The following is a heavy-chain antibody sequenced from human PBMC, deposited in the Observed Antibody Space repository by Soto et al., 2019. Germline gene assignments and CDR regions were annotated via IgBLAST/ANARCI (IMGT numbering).Heavy chain of an antibody. CDR1: GYSFTSYW. CDR2: IYPGDSDT. CDR3: ARLELGINYYYGMDV. Sequence: ESLKISCKGSGYSFTSYWIGWVRQMPGKGLEGMGIIYPGDSDTRYSPSFQGQVTISADKSISTAYLQWSSLKASDTAMYYLARLELGINYYYGMDVWGQGTTVTVP. V-gene: IGHV5-51*01. J-gene: IGHJ6*02. D-gene: IGHD7-27*01.